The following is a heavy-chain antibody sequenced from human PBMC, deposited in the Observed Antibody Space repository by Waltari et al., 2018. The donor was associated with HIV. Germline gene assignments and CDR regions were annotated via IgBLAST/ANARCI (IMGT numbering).Heavy chain of an antibody. D-gene: IGHD3-16*01. CDR2: IYYSGTA. J-gene: IGHJ4*02. CDR1: GASISSSSYY. Sequence: QLHLQESGPGLVKPSETLSLTCSVSGASISSSSYYWAWIRQPPGKGLEWIGAIYYSGTAYYKPSGKSRVSASLDASKNELSLKLTSVTATDTALYYCARLRFHSLYYFDSWGPGILVTVSS. CDR3: ARLRFHSLYYFDS. V-gene: IGHV4-39*01.